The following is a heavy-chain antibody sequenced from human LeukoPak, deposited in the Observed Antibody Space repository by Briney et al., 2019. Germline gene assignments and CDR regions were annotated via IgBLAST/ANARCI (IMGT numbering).Heavy chain of an antibody. D-gene: IGHD6-13*01. V-gene: IGHV3-7*01. J-gene: IGHJ4*02. CDR2: IKYDGDEE. CDR1: GFTFSDYW. CDR3: KSGGAAPGSFDN. Sequence: GGSLRLSCAASGFTFSDYWMSWMRQAPGKGLEWVANIKYDGDEEYYVDSVTGRFTISRDNAKNSLYLQLNSLRVEDTAVYYCKSGGAAPGSFDNWGQGTLVTVSP.